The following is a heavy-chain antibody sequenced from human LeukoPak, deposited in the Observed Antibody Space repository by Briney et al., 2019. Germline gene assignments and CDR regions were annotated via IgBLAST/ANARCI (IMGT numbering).Heavy chain of an antibody. CDR1: GYTFTSYD. V-gene: IGHV1-2*02. CDR3: ARVPRVGATPEFDY. J-gene: IGHJ4*02. CDR2: INPNSGGT. D-gene: IGHD1-26*01. Sequence: GASVKVSCKASGYTFTSYDINWVRQATGQGLEWMGWINPNSGGTNYAQKFQGRVTMTRDTSISTAYMELSRLRSDDTAVYYCARVPRVGATPEFDYWGQGTLVTVSS.